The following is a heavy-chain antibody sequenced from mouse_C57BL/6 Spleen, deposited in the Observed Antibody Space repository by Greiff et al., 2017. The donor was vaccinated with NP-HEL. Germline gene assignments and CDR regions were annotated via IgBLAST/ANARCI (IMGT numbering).Heavy chain of an antibody. Sequence: QVQLQQPGAELVKPGASVKLSCKASGYTFTSYWMQWVKQRPGQGLEWIGEIDPSDSYTNYNQKFKGKATLTVDTSSSTAYMQLSSLTSEDSAVYYCAFITTVVEVPYYFDYWGQGTTLTVSS. CDR3: AFITTVVEVPYYFDY. V-gene: IGHV1-50*01. CDR2: IDPSDSYT. CDR1: GYTFTSYW. J-gene: IGHJ2*01. D-gene: IGHD1-1*01.